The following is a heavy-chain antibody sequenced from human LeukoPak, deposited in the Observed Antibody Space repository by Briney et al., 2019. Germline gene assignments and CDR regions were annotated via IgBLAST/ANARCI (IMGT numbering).Heavy chain of an antibody. Sequence: SETLSLTCAVYGGSFSGYYWSWIRQPPGKGLEWIGEINHSGSTNYNPSLKRRVTISVDTSKNQFSLKLSSVTAADTAVYYCARVSRNYYDSSGYYYANWFDPWGQGTLVTVSS. CDR2: INHSGST. CDR3: ARVSRNYYDSSGYYYANWFDP. J-gene: IGHJ5*02. D-gene: IGHD3-22*01. CDR1: GGSFSGYY. V-gene: IGHV4-34*01.